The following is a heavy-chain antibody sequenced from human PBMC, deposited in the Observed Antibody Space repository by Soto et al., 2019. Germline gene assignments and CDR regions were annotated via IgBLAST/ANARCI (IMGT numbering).Heavy chain of an antibody. CDR3: ATKMSGSSVY. Sequence: QVQLVESGGGVVQPGRSLRLSCAASGFTFSSYGMHWVRQAPGKGLEWVAVISYDGSNKYYADSVKGRFTISRDNSKNTLDLQMNSLRAEDTAVYYCATKMSGSSVYWGQGTLVTVSS. V-gene: IGHV3-30*03. D-gene: IGHD1-26*01. J-gene: IGHJ4*02. CDR1: GFTFSSYG. CDR2: ISYDGSNK.